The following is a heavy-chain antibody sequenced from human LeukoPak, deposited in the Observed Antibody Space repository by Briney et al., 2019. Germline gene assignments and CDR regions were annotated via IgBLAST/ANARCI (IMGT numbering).Heavy chain of an antibody. V-gene: IGHV3-33*01. Sequence: PGRSLRLSRAASGFTFSSYGMHWVRQAPGKGLEWVAVIWYDGSNKYYADSVKGRFTISRDNSKNTLYLQMNSLRAEDTAVYYCARDLLTAMPFDYWGQGTLVTVSS. D-gene: IGHD2-2*01. CDR1: GFTFSSYG. J-gene: IGHJ4*02. CDR3: ARDLLTAMPFDY. CDR2: IWYDGSNK.